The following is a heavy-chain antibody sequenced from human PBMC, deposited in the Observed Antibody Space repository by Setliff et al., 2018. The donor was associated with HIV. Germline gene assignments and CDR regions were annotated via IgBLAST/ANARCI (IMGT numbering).Heavy chain of an antibody. V-gene: IGHV1-3*01. CDR3: ARDRPGDGGNYQIDY. Sequence: GASVKVSCKASGYTFSNYVMQWVRQAPGQRLEWMGWINVGNGNTKYSEKFQGRVTITRDTSASTAYMELSWLSSDDTAVYYCARDRPGDGGNYQIDYWGQGTLVTVSS. CDR1: GYTFSNYV. D-gene: IGHD4-4*01. CDR2: INVGNGNT. J-gene: IGHJ4*02.